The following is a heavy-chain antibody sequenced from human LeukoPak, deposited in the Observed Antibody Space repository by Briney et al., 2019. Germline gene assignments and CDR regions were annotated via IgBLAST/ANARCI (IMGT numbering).Heavy chain of an antibody. V-gene: IGHV3-69-1*01. CDR3: ARAPRGNFQAIDY. Sequence: PGGSLRLSCAASGFTFSDFAMNWVRQAPGKGLEWVAFISDYTSYADSMKGRFIISRDNAENLVNLQMRSLRAEDTAVYFCARAPRGNFQAIDYWGQGTLVTVSS. J-gene: IGHJ4*02. CDR1: GFTFSDFA. CDR2: ISDYT. D-gene: IGHD1-26*01.